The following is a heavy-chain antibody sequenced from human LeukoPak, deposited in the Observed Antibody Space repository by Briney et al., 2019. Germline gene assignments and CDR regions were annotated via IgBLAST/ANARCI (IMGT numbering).Heavy chain of an antibody. CDR2: IYHSGST. Sequence: SETLSLTCAVSGYSISSGYYWGWIRQPPGKGLEWIGSIYHSGSTYYNPSLKSRVTISVDTSKNQFSLKLSSVTAGDTAVYYCAQYQLLSGHDSFDIWGQGTMVTVSS. D-gene: IGHD2-2*01. J-gene: IGHJ3*02. CDR3: AQYQLLSGHDSFDI. CDR1: GYSISSGYY. V-gene: IGHV4-38-2*01.